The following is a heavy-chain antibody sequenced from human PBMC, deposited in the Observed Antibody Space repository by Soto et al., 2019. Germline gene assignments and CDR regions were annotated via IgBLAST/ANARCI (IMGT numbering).Heavy chain of an antibody. J-gene: IGHJ6*02. CDR1: GGSISSYY. Sequence: LSLTCTVSGGSISSYYWSWIRQPPGKGLEWIGYIYYSGSTNYNPSLKSRVTISVDTSKNQFSLKLSSVTAADTAVYYCARDLGAYYGMDVWGQGTTVTVSS. CDR3: ARDLGAYYGMDV. CDR2: IYYSGST. D-gene: IGHD3-10*01. V-gene: IGHV4-59*01.